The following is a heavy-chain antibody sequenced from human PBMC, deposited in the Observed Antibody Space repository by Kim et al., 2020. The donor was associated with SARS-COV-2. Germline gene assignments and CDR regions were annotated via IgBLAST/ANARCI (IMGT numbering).Heavy chain of an antibody. CDR2: LYSGGNT. CDR1: GFTVSSNY. J-gene: IGHJ4*02. CDR3: ARSYSSGWYYFDY. V-gene: IGHV3-53*01. D-gene: IGHD6-19*01. Sequence: GGSLRLSCAASGFTVSSNYMSWVRQAPGKGLEWVSVLYSGGNTYYADSVKGRFTISRDNSKNTLYLQMNSLRAEDTAVYYCARSYSSGWYYFDYWGQGTLVTVSS.